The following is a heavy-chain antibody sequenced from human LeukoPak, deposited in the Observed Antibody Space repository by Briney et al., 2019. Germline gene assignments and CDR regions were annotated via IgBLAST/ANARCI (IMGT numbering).Heavy chain of an antibody. D-gene: IGHD2-2*03. CDR2: IGTAGDT. CDR1: GFTFSSYD. CDR3: ARGTWGGGYCSSTSCFYDAFDI. V-gene: IGHV3-13*01. Sequence: GGSLRLSCAASGFTFSSYDMHWVRQATGKGLEWVSAIGTAGDTYYPGSVKGRFTISRENAKNSLYLQMNSLRAGDTAVYYCARGTWGGGYCSSTSCFYDAFDIWGQGTMVTVSS. J-gene: IGHJ3*02.